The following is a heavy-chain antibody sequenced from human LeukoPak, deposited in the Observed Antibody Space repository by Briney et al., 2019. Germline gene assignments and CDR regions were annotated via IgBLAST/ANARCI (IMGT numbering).Heavy chain of an antibody. CDR1: GFTFSSYA. CDR2: IKQDGSEK. J-gene: IGHJ4*02. Sequence: GGSLRLSCAASGFTFSSYAMSWVRQAPGKGLEWVANIKQDGSEKYYVDSVKGRFTISRDNAKNSLYLQMNSLRAEDTAVYYCASGNYYDSSYWGQGTLVTVSS. CDR3: ASGNYYDSSY. V-gene: IGHV3-7*01. D-gene: IGHD3-22*01.